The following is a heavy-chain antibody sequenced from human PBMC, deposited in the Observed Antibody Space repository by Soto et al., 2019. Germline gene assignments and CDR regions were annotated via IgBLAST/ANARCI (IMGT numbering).Heavy chain of an antibody. CDR1: GYSFTSYW. D-gene: IGHD3-3*01. CDR3: ARLFDYDFWSGLGMDV. V-gene: IGHV5-51*01. Sequence: PGESLKISCKGSGYSFTSYWIGWVRQMPGKGLEWMGIIYPGDSDTRYSPSFQGQVTISADKSISTAYLQWSSLKASDTAMYYCARLFDYDFWSGLGMDVWGQGTTVTVSS. CDR2: IYPGDSDT. J-gene: IGHJ6*02.